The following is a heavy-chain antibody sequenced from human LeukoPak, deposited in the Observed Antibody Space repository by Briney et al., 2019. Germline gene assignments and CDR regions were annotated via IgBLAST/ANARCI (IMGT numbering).Heavy chain of an antibody. V-gene: IGHV3-21*01. D-gene: IGHD6-13*01. J-gene: IGHJ4*02. Sequence: GGSLRLSCAASGFTFSSYSMNWVRQAPGKGLEWVSSISSSSSYIYYADSVKGRFTISRDNANNSLYLQMNSLRAEDTAVYYCARDERNSSGWYGFDYWGQGTLVTVSS. CDR3: ARDERNSSGWYGFDY. CDR1: GFTFSSYS. CDR2: ISSSSSYI.